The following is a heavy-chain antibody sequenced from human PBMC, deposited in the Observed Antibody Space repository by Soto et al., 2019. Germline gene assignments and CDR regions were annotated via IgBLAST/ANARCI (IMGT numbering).Heavy chain of an antibody. Sequence: GGSLRLSCAASGFTFSSHWMHWVRQSPGKGLVWVSYINGEGSSTDYADSVKGRFTISRDNAKNTLYLQMNSLRTDDTAVYYCTREGLGMAVAHGGMDVWGQGTTVTVSS. CDR1: GFTFSSHW. CDR2: INGEGSST. D-gene: IGHD6-19*01. V-gene: IGHV3-74*01. CDR3: TREGLGMAVAHGGMDV. J-gene: IGHJ6*02.